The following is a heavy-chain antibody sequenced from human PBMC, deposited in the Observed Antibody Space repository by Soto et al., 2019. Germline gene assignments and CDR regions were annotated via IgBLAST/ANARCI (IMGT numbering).Heavy chain of an antibody. CDR2: IYPGDSDT. Sequence: PGESLKISCKGSGYSFTSYWIGWVRQMPGKGLEWMGIIYPGDSDTRYSPSFQGQVTISADKSINTAYLQWSSLKASDTAMYYCAISAAYYYDSSGYYLFDYWGQGTLVTVSS. CDR1: GYSFTSYW. CDR3: AISAAYYYDSSGYYLFDY. D-gene: IGHD3-22*01. J-gene: IGHJ4*02. V-gene: IGHV5-51*01.